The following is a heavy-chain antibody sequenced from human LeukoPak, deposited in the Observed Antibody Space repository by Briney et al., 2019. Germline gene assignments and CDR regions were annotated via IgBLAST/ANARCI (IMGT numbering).Heavy chain of an antibody. CDR2: IYSGGST. V-gene: IGHV3-53*01. J-gene: IGHJ4*02. Sequence: GGSLRLSCAASGFTVSSNYMSWVRQAPGKGLEWVSVIYSGGSTYYADSVKGRFTISRDNSKNTLYLQMNSLRAEDTAVCYCARNLDSSGYLLDYWGQGTLVTVSS. CDR1: GFTVSSNY. D-gene: IGHD3-22*01. CDR3: ARNLDSSGYLLDY.